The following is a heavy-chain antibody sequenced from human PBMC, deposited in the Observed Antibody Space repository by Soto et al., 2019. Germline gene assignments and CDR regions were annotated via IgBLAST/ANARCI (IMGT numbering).Heavy chain of an antibody. D-gene: IGHD6-13*01. CDR2: ISDSGSFI. Sequence: QVQLVESGGGLVKPGGSLRLSCAASGFTFKNHYMTWIRQAPGKGLEWVSYISDSGSFIYYADSVKGRFTISRDNAKNSLLLEMNSLRGEDTAVYYCARPYSSMLDLWGQGTLVTVSS. CDR1: GFTFKNHY. V-gene: IGHV3-11*01. CDR3: ARPYSSMLDL. J-gene: IGHJ4*02.